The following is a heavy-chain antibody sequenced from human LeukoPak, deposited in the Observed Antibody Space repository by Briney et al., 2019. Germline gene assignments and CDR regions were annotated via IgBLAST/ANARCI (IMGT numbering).Heavy chain of an antibody. J-gene: IGHJ4*02. CDR2: VDHSGYT. CDR3: ARDVWVRGVIISDY. D-gene: IGHD3-10*01. V-gene: IGHV4-4*02. CDR1: GGSISSTNW. Sequence: SETLSLTCAVSGGSISSTNWWTWARQPPGKGLEWIGEVDHSGYTNYNPSLKSRVTISVDKSKNHFSLKLSSVTAEDTAIYYCARDVWVRGVIISDYWGQGTLVSVSS.